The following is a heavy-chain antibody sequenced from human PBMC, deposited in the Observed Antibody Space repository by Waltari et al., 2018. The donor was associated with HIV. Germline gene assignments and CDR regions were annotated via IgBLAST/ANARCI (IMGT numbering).Heavy chain of an antibody. D-gene: IGHD3-3*01. CDR2: ISSTSSFI. Sequence: EVQLVESGGGLVKPGGSLILSCVVSGFHFTTFNMKWVRQAPGKGLEWVSSISSTSSFIYYADSLKGRFTVSRDNAKNSLYLQINNLRAEDTAIYYCASENFWGGPHNWGQGTLVTVSS. J-gene: IGHJ4*02. V-gene: IGHV3-21*03. CDR1: GFHFTTFN. CDR3: ASENFWGGPHN.